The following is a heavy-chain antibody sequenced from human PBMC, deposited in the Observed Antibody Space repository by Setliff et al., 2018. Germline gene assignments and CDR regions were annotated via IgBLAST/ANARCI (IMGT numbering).Heavy chain of an antibody. V-gene: IGHV1-18*01. CDR1: GYTFTNFG. Sequence: ASVKVSCKASGYTFTNFGITWVRQAPGQGLEWMGWININNFNTKYAQKLQDRVTMTTDTSTATAYLDLRSLRSDDTAVYFCSRLVRFCTSIVCQRLSGDDYWGQGTLVTVSS. J-gene: IGHJ4*02. CDR2: ININNFNT. CDR3: SRLVRFCTSIVCQRLSGDDY. D-gene: IGHD6-13*01.